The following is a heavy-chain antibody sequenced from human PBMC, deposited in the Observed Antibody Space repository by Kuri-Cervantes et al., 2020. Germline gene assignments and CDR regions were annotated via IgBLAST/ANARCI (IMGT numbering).Heavy chain of an antibody. CDR2: ISGSGGST. Sequence: GGSLRLSCAASGFTFSSYAMSWVRQAPGKGLEWVSAISGSGGSTYYADSVKGRFTISRDNSKNTQYLQMNSLRAEDTAVYYCVVIAVADKTDYWGQGTLVTVSS. CDR1: GFTFSSYA. D-gene: IGHD6-19*01. J-gene: IGHJ4*02. V-gene: IGHV3-23*01. CDR3: VVIAVADKTDY.